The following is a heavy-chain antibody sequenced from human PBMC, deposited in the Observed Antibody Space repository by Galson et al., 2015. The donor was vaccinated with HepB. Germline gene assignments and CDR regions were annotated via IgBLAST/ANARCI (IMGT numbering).Heavy chain of an antibody. D-gene: IGHD6-19*01. CDR2: ISGNGQNT. CDR3: AMEGQWLVNEYFEQ. V-gene: IGHV3-23*01. J-gene: IGHJ1*01. CDR1: GVTFSQHA. Sequence: SLRLSCAVSGVTFSQHAMNWVRQGPGGGLEWVSGISGNGQNTFYADSAKGRFTISRDNSKRTVYLNMKSLRDEDTAIYYCAMEGQWLVNEYFEQWGQGTLVTVSS.